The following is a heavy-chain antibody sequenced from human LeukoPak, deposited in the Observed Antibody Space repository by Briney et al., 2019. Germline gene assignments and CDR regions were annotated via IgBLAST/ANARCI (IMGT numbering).Heavy chain of an antibody. Sequence: SETLSLTCTVSGGSISSSSYYWGWIRQPPGKGLEWIGSTYYSGSTYYNPSLKSRVTISVDTSKNQFSLKLSSVTAADTAVYYCARGTDPPFGPKLSYYFDYWGQGTLVTVSS. V-gene: IGHV4-39*01. CDR2: TYYSGST. CDR1: GGSISSSSYY. J-gene: IGHJ4*02. CDR3: ARGTDPPFGPKLSYYFDY. D-gene: IGHD3-16*01.